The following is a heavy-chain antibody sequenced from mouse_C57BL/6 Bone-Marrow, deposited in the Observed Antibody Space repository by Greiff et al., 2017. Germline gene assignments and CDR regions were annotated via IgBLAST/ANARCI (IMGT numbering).Heavy chain of an antibody. D-gene: IGHD2-3*01. Sequence: ESGPGLVKPSQSLSLTCSVTGYSITSGYYWNWIRQFPGNKLEWMGYISYDGSNNYNPSLKNRISITRDTSKNQFFLKLNSVTTEDTATYYCARHDGYFLSYAMDYWGQGTSVTVSS. CDR3: ARHDGYFLSYAMDY. CDR1: GYSITSGYY. J-gene: IGHJ4*01. CDR2: ISYDGSN. V-gene: IGHV3-6*01.